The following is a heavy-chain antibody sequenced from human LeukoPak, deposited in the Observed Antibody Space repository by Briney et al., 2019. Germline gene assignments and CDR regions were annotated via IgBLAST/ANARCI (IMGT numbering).Heavy chain of an antibody. CDR3: ARRSRAESDASPDNWIGP. CDR2: VFHTGSA. J-gene: IGHJ5*02. Sequence: SETLSLTCSVSGGSIGSSFWNWIRQPPGKELEWIGHVFHTGSARYNPSLTSRVTISVDTSNNQFSLTLHSVTAADTAIYYCARRSRAESDASPDNWIGPWGQGALVTVSS. CDR1: GGSIGSSF. D-gene: IGHD2-21*02. V-gene: IGHV4-59*08.